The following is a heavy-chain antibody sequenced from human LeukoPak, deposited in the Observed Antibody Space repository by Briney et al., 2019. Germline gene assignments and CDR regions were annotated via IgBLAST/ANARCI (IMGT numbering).Heavy chain of an antibody. CDR3: AKEPYSGSQLLDY. Sequence: GGSLRLSCAASGFTLSSHAMSWVRQAPGKGLEWVSAISTSGGSTYYADSVKGRFTISRDNSKNTLYLQMNSLRAEDTAVYYCAKEPYSGSQLLDYWGQGTLVTVSS. J-gene: IGHJ4*02. D-gene: IGHD1-26*01. CDR1: GFTLSSHA. CDR2: ISTSGGST. V-gene: IGHV3-23*01.